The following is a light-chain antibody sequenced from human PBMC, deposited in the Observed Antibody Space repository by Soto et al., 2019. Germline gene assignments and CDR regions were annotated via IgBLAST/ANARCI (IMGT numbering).Light chain of an antibody. Sequence: QITQSPSTLSAFVGDRVTITCRASQSVNSWLAWYQQRPGKAPKLLIYDASTLESGVPSRFSGSGSGTEFTLTISSLQPDDFATYYCHQYNSYHTFGGGTKVDIK. CDR3: HQYNSYHT. CDR2: DAS. V-gene: IGKV1-5*01. J-gene: IGKJ4*01. CDR1: QSVNSW.